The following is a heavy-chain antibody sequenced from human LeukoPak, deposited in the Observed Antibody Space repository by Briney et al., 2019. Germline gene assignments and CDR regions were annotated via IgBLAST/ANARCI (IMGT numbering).Heavy chain of an antibody. V-gene: IGHV4-59*08. CDR3: ARGGGDWGSHQSDY. CDR1: GGSISSYY. D-gene: IGHD2-21*01. CDR2: IYYSGST. J-gene: IGHJ4*02. Sequence: SETLSLTCTVSGGSISSYYLSWIRQPPGKGLEWIGYIYYSGSTNYNPSLKSRVTISVDTSKNQFSLKLSSVTAADTAVYYCARGGGDWGSHQSDYWGQGTLVTVSS.